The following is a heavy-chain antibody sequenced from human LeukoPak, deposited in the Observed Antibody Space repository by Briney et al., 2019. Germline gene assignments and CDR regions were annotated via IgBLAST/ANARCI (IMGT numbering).Heavy chain of an antibody. CDR2: INTNTGNP. CDR3: ARVGSGSYLGRWDY. CDR1: GYTFTSYA. Sequence: ASVKVSCKASGYTFTSYAMNWVRQAPGQGLEWMGWINTNTGNPTYAQGFTGRFVFSLDTSVSTAYLQISSLKADDTAVYYCARVGSGSYLGRWDYWGQGTLVTVSS. V-gene: IGHV7-4-1*02. J-gene: IGHJ4*02. D-gene: IGHD1-26*01.